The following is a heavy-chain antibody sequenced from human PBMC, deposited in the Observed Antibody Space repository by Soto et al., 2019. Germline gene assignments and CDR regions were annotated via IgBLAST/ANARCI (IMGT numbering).Heavy chain of an antibody. Sequence: PGGSLRLSCAASGFTFSSYGMHWVRQAPGKGLEWVAVIWYDGSNKYYADSVKGRFTISRDNSKNTLYLQMNSLRAEDTAVYYCASAPGPYGDYGYFQHWGQGTLVTVSS. CDR2: IWYDGSNK. CDR3: ASAPGPYGDYGYFQH. V-gene: IGHV3-33*01. CDR1: GFTFSSYG. D-gene: IGHD4-17*01. J-gene: IGHJ1*01.